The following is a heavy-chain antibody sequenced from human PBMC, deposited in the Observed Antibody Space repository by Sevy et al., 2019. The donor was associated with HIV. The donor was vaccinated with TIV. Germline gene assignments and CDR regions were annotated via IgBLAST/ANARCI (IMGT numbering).Heavy chain of an antibody. CDR2: ISFSSNYI. Sequence: GGSLRLSCAAAGFTFSSYTMNWVRQAPGKGLEWVASISFSSNYIYYTDSLKGRFTISRYNAKNSLYLQMNSLRAEDTAVYYCAREDSKNWRYFDYWGQGTLVTVSS. CDR3: AREDSKNWRYFDY. CDR1: GFTFSSYT. D-gene: IGHD1-1*01. J-gene: IGHJ4*02. V-gene: IGHV3-21*01.